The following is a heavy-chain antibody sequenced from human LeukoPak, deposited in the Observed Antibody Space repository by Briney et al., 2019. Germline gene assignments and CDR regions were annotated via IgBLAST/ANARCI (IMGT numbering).Heavy chain of an antibody. CDR3: ARVGGIVAYNWFDP. J-gene: IGHJ5*02. V-gene: IGHV4-59*01. Sequence: SETLSLTCTVSGGSISSYYWSWIRQPPGKGLEWIGYIYYSGSTNYNPSLKSRVTISVDTSKNQFSLKLSSVTAADTAVYYCARVGGIVAYNWFDPWGQGTLVTVSS. CDR1: GGSISSYY. D-gene: IGHD6-25*01. CDR2: IYYSGST.